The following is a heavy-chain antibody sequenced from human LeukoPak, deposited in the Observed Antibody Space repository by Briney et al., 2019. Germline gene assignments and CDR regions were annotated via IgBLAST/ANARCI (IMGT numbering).Heavy chain of an antibody. D-gene: IGHD3-10*01. J-gene: IGHJ6*02. CDR2: IYDSGST. CDR1: GGSIRSSYYY. CDR3: ARGRGVYYYYYGMDV. V-gene: IGHV4-39*01. Sequence: SSETLSLTCTVSGGSIRSSYYYWGWIRQPPGEGLEWIGSIYDSGSTYYNPSLKSRVTISVDTSKNQFSLKLSSVTAADTAVYYCARGRGVYYYYYGMDVWGQGTTVTVSS.